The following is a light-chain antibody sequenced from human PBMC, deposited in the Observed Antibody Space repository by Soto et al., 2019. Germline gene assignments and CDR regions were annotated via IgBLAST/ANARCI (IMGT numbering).Light chain of an antibody. Sequence: QSVLTQPPSASGSPGQSVTISCTGTSGDVGSYNYVSWYQRLPGRAPKLVIYEVTKRPSGVPHRFSGSKSGNTASLTVSGLQAEDEADYYCSSYAGNNNVVFGGGTNLTVL. CDR2: EVT. CDR3: SSYAGNNNVV. V-gene: IGLV2-8*01. J-gene: IGLJ2*01. CDR1: SGDVGSYNY.